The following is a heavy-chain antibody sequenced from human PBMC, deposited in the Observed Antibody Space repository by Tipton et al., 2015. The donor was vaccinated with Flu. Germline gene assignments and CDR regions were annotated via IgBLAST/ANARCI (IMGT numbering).Heavy chain of an antibody. D-gene: IGHD1-26*01. CDR2: IRSDETTE. V-gene: IGHV3-30*02. CDR3: ANSGGFDY. Sequence: SGFTFRTNGMHWVRQAPGKGLEWVAHIRSDETTEYADSVKGRFTISRDNSKDMLYLQMNSLRAEDTAVFYCANSGGFDYWNQGALVIVSS. CDR1: GFTFRTNG. J-gene: IGHJ4*02.